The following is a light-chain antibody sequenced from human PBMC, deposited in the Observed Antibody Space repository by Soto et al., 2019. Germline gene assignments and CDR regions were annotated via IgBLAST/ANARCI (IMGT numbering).Light chain of an antibody. Sequence: QSALTQPPSASGSPGQSVTISCTGTSSDVGGYNYVSWYQQHPGKAPKLMISEVSKRPSGVPDRFSGSKSGNTASLSVSGLQAEDEADYYCSSFAGKNKLVFGGGTQLTVL. CDR2: EVS. CDR3: SSFAGKNKLV. J-gene: IGLJ2*01. CDR1: SSDVGGYNY. V-gene: IGLV2-8*01.